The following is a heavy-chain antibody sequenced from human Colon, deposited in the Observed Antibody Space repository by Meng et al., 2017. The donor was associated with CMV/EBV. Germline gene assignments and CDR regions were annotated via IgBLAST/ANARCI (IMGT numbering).Heavy chain of an antibody. J-gene: IGHJ3*02. CDR2: ITSSGGST. V-gene: IGHV3-23*01. CDR3: ARLMYITAVAKGFDI. Sequence: GESLKISCAASGFTFSSSAMSWVRQAPGKGLEWVSTITSSGGSTYYADSVKGRFTISRDNSKNTLYLQMNTLRAEDTAVYYCARLMYITAVAKGFDIWGQGTLVT. D-gene: IGHD1-14*01. CDR1: GFTFSSSA.